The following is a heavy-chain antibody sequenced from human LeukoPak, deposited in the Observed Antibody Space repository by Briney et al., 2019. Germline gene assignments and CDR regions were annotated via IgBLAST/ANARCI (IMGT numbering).Heavy chain of an antibody. CDR1: GGSISSGDYY. J-gene: IGHJ3*02. CDR2: IYYSGST. CDR3: SCYSGLDAFDI. V-gene: IGHV4-30-4*01. Sequence: SQTLSLTCTVSGGSISSGDYYWSWIRQPPGKGLEGIGYIYYSGSTYYNPSLKSRVTISVDTSKNQFSLKLSSVTAADTAVYYCSCYSGLDAFDIWGQGTMVTVSS. D-gene: IGHD2-15*01.